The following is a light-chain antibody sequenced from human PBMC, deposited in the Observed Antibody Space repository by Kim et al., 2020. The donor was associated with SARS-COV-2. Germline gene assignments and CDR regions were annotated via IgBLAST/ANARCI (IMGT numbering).Light chain of an antibody. CDR1: SSNIGAGYD. Sequence: QSVLTQPPSVSGAPGQRVTISCAGSSSNIGAGYDVHWFRQLPGTAPKLLIFINDNRPSGVPKRFSGSKSGTSASLAITGLQADDEDDYYCQSFDSSLSGWVFGGGTQLTVL. J-gene: IGLJ3*02. CDR2: IND. CDR3: QSFDSSLSGWV. V-gene: IGLV1-40*01.